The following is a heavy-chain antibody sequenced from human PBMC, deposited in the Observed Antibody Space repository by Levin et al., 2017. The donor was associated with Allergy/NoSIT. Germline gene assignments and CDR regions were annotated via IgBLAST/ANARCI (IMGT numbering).Heavy chain of an antibody. Sequence: SETLSLTCTVSGGSISNYYWTWIRQSPGKGLEWIGYIYYSGGTNYNPSLKSRVTISLDTSKNQFSLRLSSVTAADTAVYYCARGLRGDYYDSSGYNQIEYFQHWGQGTLVTVSS. CDR1: GGSISNYY. D-gene: IGHD3-22*01. J-gene: IGHJ1*01. CDR3: ARGLRGDYYDSSGYNQIEYFQH. CDR2: IYYSGGT. V-gene: IGHV4-59*01.